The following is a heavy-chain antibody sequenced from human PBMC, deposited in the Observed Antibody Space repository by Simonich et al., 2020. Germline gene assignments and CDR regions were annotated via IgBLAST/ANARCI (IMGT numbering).Heavy chain of an antibody. CDR2: IYYSGST. Sequence: QLQLQESGPGLVKPSETLSLTCTVSGGSISSSSYYWGWIRQPPGKGLEWIGSIYYSGSTYYNPSLKSRVTISVDTSKNQFSLKLSSVTAADTAVYYCARDGDGGDYYFDYWGQGTLVTVSS. J-gene: IGHJ4*02. D-gene: IGHD4-17*01. CDR1: GGSISSSSYY. V-gene: IGHV4-39*02. CDR3: ARDGDGGDYYFDY.